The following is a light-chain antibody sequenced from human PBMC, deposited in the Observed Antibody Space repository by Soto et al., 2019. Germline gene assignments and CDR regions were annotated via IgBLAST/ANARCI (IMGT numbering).Light chain of an antibody. J-gene: IGLJ1*01. CDR1: SSDVGFYNY. CDR3: CSYTTSSTRV. V-gene: IGLV2-14*01. CDR2: EVT. Sequence: QSALTQPASVSGSPGQSIAISCTGSSSDVGFYNYISWYQQHPGKVPKLIIYEVTNRPSGVSNRFSGSKSGNTASLTISGLQAEDEADYYCCSYTTSSTRVFGTGTKATVL.